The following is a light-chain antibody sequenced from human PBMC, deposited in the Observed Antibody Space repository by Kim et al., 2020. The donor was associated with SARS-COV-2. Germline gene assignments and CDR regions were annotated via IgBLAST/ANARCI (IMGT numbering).Light chain of an antibody. CDR2: DVS. V-gene: IGLV2-14*03. J-gene: IGLJ2*01. CDR3: SSYTSSSTLVV. Sequence: SITIFCTGTSSDVGGYNYVSWYQQHPGKAPKLMIYDVSNRPSGVSNRFSGSKSGNTASLTISGLQAEDEADFYCSSYTSSSTLVVFGGGTQLTVL. CDR1: SSDVGGYNY.